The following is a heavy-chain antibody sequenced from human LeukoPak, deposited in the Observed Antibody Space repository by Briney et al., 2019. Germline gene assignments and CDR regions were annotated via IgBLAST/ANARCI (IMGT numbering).Heavy chain of an antibody. D-gene: IGHD3-3*01. CDR2: TWYVGRNK. CDR3: ARVLFGPGSCPDY. V-gene: IGHV3-33*01. Sequence: QTGGSLRLSCAASGITLNAIHSVRQAPGKGGEGVAVTWYVGRNKYYADTVTGRFTISIDNSKNMVYLQMNSLRADDTAVYYCARVLFGPGSCPDYWGQGTLVTVSS. J-gene: IGHJ4*02. CDR1: GITLNA.